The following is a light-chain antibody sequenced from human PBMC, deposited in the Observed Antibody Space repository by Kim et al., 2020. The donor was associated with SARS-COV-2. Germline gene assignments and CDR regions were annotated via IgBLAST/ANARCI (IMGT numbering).Light chain of an antibody. CDR3: SSYSSSSPLG. Sequence: QSALTQPASVSGSPGQSVTISCAGTSSDVGAYNYVSWYQQHPGKAPKLMIYDVTNRPSGVSNRFSGSKSGNTASLSISGLQAEDEADYYCSSYSSSSPLGFGTGTQVTVL. CDR1: SSDVGAYNY. V-gene: IGLV2-14*03. CDR2: DVT. J-gene: IGLJ1*01.